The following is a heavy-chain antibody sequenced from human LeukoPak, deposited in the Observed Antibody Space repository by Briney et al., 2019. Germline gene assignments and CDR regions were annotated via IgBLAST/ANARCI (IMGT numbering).Heavy chain of an antibody. CDR1: GGSISSYY. D-gene: IGHD3-22*01. CDR2: IYYSGST. CDR3: ARTPSVVITPLVFDY. V-gene: IGHV4-59*01. Sequence: PSETLSLTCTVSGGSISSYYWSWIRQPPGKGLEWIGYIYYSGSTNYNPSLKSRVTMSVDTSKNQFSLKLSSVTAADTAVYYCARTPSVVITPLVFDYWGQGTLVTVSS. J-gene: IGHJ4*02.